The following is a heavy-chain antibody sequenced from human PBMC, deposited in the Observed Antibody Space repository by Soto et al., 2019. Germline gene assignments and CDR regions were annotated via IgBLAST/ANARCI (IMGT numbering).Heavy chain of an antibody. Sequence: PWGSLRLSCAASGFTFSIYAMHWVLQAPGKGLEWVAVISYDGSNKYYADSVKGRFTISRDNSKNTLYLQMNSLRAEDTAVYYCARDSSGFALNPGVYWGQGTLVTVSS. CDR2: ISYDGSNK. CDR1: GFTFSIYA. J-gene: IGHJ4*02. CDR3: ARDSSGFALNPGVY. V-gene: IGHV3-30-3*01. D-gene: IGHD6-19*01.